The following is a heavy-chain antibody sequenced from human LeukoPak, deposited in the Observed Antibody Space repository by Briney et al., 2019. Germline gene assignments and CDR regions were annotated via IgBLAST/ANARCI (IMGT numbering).Heavy chain of an antibody. CDR2: ITASGTST. CDR3: ARDNWNDVEGAFDV. J-gene: IGHJ3*01. Sequence: GGSLTLSCAASGFTFRNCAMNWVRQAPGKGLEWVSGITASGTSTFYADSVKGRFTMSRDNSKNTLYLQMNSLRAEDTAIYYCARDNWNDVEGAFDVWGQGTMVTVSS. V-gene: IGHV3-23*01. CDR1: GFTFRNCA. D-gene: IGHD1-20*01.